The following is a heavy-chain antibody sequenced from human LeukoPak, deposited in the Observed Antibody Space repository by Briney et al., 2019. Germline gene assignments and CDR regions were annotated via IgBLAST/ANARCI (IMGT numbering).Heavy chain of an antibody. D-gene: IGHD6-19*01. J-gene: IGHJ4*02. CDR3: ARGQAVAGTYYFDY. CDR2: IYYSGRT. Sequence: PSETLSLTCTVSGGPISTYYWSWIRQPPGKGLEWIGSIYYSGRTYYNPSLKSRVTISVDTSKNQFSLKLSSVTAADTAVYYCARGQAVAGTYYFDYWGQGTLVTVSS. CDR1: GGPISTYY. V-gene: IGHV4-59*12.